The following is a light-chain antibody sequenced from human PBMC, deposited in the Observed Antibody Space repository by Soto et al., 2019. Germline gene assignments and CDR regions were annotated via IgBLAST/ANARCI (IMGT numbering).Light chain of an antibody. CDR3: QHYTNWPRA. J-gene: IGKJ1*01. CDR1: QSVGND. CDR2: DAS. Sequence: VVMTQSPVTLSVSPGERATLSCTASQSVGNDLAWYQGKPGQAPRLLVYDASTWAPAVPARFSGGGSGTEFTLTISSVQSEDFAVYYCQHYTNWPRAIGPGTRVEV. V-gene: IGKV3-15*01.